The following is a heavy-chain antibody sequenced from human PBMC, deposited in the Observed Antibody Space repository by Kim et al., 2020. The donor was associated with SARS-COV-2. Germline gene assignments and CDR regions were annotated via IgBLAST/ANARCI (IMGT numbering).Heavy chain of an antibody. J-gene: IGHJ4*02. CDR3: ARDPTTRNWNYDKGAFDY. Sequence: GGSLRLSCAASGFTFSSYEMNWVRQAPGKGLEWVSYISSSGSTIYYADSVKGRFTISRDNAKNSLYLQMNSLRAEDTAVYYCARDPTTRNWNYDKGAFDYWGQGTLVTVSS. D-gene: IGHD1-7*01. V-gene: IGHV3-48*03. CDR2: ISSSGSTI. CDR1: GFTFSSYE.